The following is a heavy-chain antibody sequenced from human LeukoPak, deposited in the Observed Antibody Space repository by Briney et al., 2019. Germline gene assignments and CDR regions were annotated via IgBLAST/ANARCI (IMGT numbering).Heavy chain of an antibody. D-gene: IGHD3-10*01. V-gene: IGHV5-51*01. Sequence: GESLKISGKSFGYSFTKYWIAWVRQTPGKGLEWMGIIYPGDSDTRYSPSFEGQVSLSVDQSINNAYLQWSSLEASDTAVYYCARGMVRGTLGRAFDIWGQGTVITVSS. CDR3: ARGMVRGTLGRAFDI. J-gene: IGHJ3*02. CDR1: GYSFTKYW. CDR2: IYPGDSDT.